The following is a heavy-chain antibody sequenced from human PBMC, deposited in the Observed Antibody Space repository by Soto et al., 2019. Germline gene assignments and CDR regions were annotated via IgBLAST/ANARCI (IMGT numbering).Heavy chain of an antibody. CDR1: GGSISSYY. CDR2: MYYSGST. V-gene: IGHV4-59*01. D-gene: IGHD3-3*01. Sequence: SETLSLTCTVSGGSISSYYWSWIRQSPGKGLEWIGYMYYSGSTSYNPSLKSRVTISIDTSRNQFSLKLSSVTAADTAVYYCARGTFGVVKDWGQGTLVTVSS. J-gene: IGHJ4*02. CDR3: ARGTFGVVKD.